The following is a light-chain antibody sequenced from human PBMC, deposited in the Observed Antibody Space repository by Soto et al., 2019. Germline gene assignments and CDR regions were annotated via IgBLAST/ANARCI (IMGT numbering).Light chain of an antibody. CDR3: QQYGSSGT. CDR1: QSVSNNY. Sequence: EIVLTQSPGTLSLSPGASATLSCRASQSVSNNYLAWYQQKPGQAPRLLIYGASNRATGIPARFSGSGSGTDFTLTIIRLQPEDFAVYYCQQYGSSGTFGQGTKVDIK. J-gene: IGKJ1*01. V-gene: IGKV3-20*01. CDR2: GAS.